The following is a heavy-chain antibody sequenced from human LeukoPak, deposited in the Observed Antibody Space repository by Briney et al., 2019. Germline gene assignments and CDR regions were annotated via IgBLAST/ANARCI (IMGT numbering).Heavy chain of an antibody. CDR2: IKRDGSEK. CDR1: GFTFSSYW. Sequence: GGSLRLSCAASGFTFSSYWMSWVRQAPGKGLEWVANIKRDGSEKYYVDSVKGRFTISRDNAKNTLYLQMNSLRAEDTAVYYCAKGADGRAVAGTASGLFDCWGLGTLVTVSS. J-gene: IGHJ4*02. D-gene: IGHD6-19*01. V-gene: IGHV3-7*05. CDR3: AKGADGRAVAGTASGLFDC.